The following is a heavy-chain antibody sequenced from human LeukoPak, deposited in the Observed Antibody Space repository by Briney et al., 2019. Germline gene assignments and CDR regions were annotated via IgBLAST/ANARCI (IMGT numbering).Heavy chain of an antibody. D-gene: IGHD6-19*01. V-gene: IGHV3-33*01. CDR1: GFTCSSYG. Sequence: GGSLRLSCAASGFTCSSYGMHWVRQAPGKGLEWVAVIWYDGSNKYYADSVKGRFTISRDNSKNTLYLQMNSLRAEDTAVYYCARDGSSGWYPEYYFDYWGQGTLVTVSS. CDR3: ARDGSSGWYPEYYFDY. J-gene: IGHJ4*02. CDR2: IWYDGSNK.